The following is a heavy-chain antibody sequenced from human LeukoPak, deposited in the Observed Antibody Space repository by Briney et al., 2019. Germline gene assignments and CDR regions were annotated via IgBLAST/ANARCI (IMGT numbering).Heavy chain of an antibody. CDR2: IKQDGSEK. J-gene: IGHJ6*03. V-gene: IGHV3-7*01. Sequence: PGGSLRLSCAASGFTFSSYWMSWVRQAPGKGLEWVANIKQDGSEKYYVDSVKGRFTISRDNAKNSLYLQMNSLRAEDTAVYYCARDSVVAPAAVVDYYMDVWGKGTTVTVSS. CDR3: ARDSVVAPAAVVDYYMDV. D-gene: IGHD2-2*01. CDR1: GFTFSSYW.